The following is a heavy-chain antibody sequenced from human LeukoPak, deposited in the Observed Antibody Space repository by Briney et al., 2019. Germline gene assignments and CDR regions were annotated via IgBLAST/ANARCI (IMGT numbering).Heavy chain of an antibody. CDR3: ARANSPLVRGVTFYFDS. Sequence: PGGSLRLSCAASGFSFTSCSMNWVRQAPGKGLEWVSYISSSSTIYYADSVMGRFTISRDNAKNSLYLQMNSLRDEDTAVYFCARANSPLVRGVTFYFDSWGQGTLVTVSS. CDR1: GFSFTSCS. J-gene: IGHJ4*02. D-gene: IGHD3-10*01. CDR2: ISSSSTI. V-gene: IGHV3-48*02.